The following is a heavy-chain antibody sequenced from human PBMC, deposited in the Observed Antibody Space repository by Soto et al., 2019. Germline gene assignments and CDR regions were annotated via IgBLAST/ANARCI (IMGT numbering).Heavy chain of an antibody. V-gene: IGHV3-48*01. CDR1: GFTFSSYS. CDR2: ISSGSSTI. Sequence: PGGSLRLSCAASGFTFSSYSMNWVRQAPGKGLEWVSYISSGSSTIYYADSVKGRFTISRDNAKNSLYLQMNSLRAEDTAVYYCAKSSSLDFWGQGTLVTVSS. CDR3: AKSSSLDF. J-gene: IGHJ4*02. D-gene: IGHD6-13*01.